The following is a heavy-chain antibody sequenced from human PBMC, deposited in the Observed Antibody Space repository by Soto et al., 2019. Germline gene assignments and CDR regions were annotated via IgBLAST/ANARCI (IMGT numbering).Heavy chain of an antibody. CDR1: GGYIVDLG. CDR3: AKEPPSFY. Sequence: TVLGGYIVDLGGSWIRQPPGKGLEWIGYIYFRGTTNYNPSLKSRVTMSADTSKNQFSLKLNSVTAADTAVYYCAKEPPSFYWGQGTLVTVSS. CDR2: IYFRGTT. V-gene: IGHV4-59*11. J-gene: IGHJ4*02.